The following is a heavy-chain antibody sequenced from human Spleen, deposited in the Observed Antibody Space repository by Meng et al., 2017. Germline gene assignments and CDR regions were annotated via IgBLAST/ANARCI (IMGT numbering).Heavy chain of an antibody. Sequence: VQLQPSGPGLVKPSHTPSLPCALSGDSVSSDSAAWNWIRQSPSRGLEWLGRTYYRSKWYNDYAVSVKSRITINPDTSKNQFSLQLNSVTPEDTAVYYCARGYSYGSDAFDIWGQGTVVTVSS. CDR3: ARGYSYGSDAFDI. V-gene: IGHV6-1*01. J-gene: IGHJ3*02. CDR1: GDSVSSDSAA. CDR2: TYYRSKWYN. D-gene: IGHD5-18*01.